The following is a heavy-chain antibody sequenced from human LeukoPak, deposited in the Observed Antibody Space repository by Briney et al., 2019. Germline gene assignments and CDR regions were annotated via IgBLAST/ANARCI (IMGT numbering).Heavy chain of an antibody. V-gene: IGHV4-59*02. Sequence: KSSETLSLTCLVSGASVSSSHWNWIRHLPGKGLEWIGCLSYTGKTDYNPSLTSRVTISLDPSKNQVSLKLASLTAADTAVYYCSEGYFEPFDHWGQGTLVTVSS. CDR2: LSYTGKT. J-gene: IGHJ4*02. D-gene: IGHD5-24*01. CDR1: GASVSSSH. CDR3: SEGYFEPFDH.